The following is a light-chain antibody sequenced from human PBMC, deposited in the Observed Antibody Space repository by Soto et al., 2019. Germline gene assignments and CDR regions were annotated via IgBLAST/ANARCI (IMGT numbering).Light chain of an antibody. V-gene: IGLV2-14*01. J-gene: IGLJ1*01. CDR3: CSYTTSNTRQIV. CDR2: DVT. CDR1: SSDVGGYNY. Sequence: QSVLTQPASVSGSPGQSITISCTGTSSDVGGYNYVPWYQQQPGKAPKFMIYDVTNRPSGVSNRFSGSKSGNTASLTISGLQAEDEADYYCCSYTTSNTRQIVFGTGTK.